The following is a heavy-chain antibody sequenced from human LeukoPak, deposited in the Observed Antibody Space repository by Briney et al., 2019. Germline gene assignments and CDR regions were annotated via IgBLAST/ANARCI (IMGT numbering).Heavy chain of an antibody. D-gene: IGHD3-22*01. V-gene: IGHV3-23*01. CDR2: ISGSGGST. CDR3: AKDLATAEYYYDSSGNRVY. J-gene: IGHJ4*02. Sequence: GGSLRLSCAASGFTFSSYAMSWVRQAPGKGLEWVSAISGSGGSTYYADSVKGRFTISRDNSKNTLYLQMNSLRAEDTAVYYCAKDLATAEYYYDSSGNRVYWGQGTLATVSS. CDR1: GFTFSSYA.